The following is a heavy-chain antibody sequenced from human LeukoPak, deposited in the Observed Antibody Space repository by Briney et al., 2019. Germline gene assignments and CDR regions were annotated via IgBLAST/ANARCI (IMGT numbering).Heavy chain of an antibody. D-gene: IGHD6-6*01. CDR2: IYSDGST. V-gene: IGHV3-66*04. CDR1: GFTVSDND. J-gene: IGHJ4*02. Sequence: GGSLRLSCAASGFTVSDNDIKWVRQAPGKGLEWVSLIYSDGSTHYTASVEGRFSISRDNSKNTVYLQMNSLGGEDTAVYYCARRSVPGRPGYWGQGTQVTVSS. CDR3: ARRSVPGRPGY.